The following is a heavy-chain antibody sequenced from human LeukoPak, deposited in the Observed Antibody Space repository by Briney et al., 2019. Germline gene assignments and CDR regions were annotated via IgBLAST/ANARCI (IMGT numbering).Heavy chain of an antibody. Sequence: GGSLRLSCAASGFTFSSYAMSWVRQAPGKGLEWDSAISGSGGSTYYADSVKGRFTISRDNSKNTLYLQMNSLRAEDTAVYYCAKDGVDNYGGNSGNYFDYWGQGTLVTVSS. CDR3: AKDGVDNYGGNSGNYFDY. CDR2: ISGSGGST. V-gene: IGHV3-23*01. J-gene: IGHJ4*02. D-gene: IGHD4-23*01. CDR1: GFTFSSYA.